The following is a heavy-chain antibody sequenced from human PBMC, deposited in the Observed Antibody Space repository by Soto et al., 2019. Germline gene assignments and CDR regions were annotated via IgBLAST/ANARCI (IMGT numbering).Heavy chain of an antibody. J-gene: IGHJ6*02. D-gene: IGHD5-18*01. CDR2: IGTAGDT. V-gene: IGHV3-13*01. CDR3: ARVATRGYSYGFYGMDV. CDR1: GFTFSSYD. Sequence: PGGSLRLSCAASGFTFSSYDMHWVRQATGKGLEWVSAIGTAGDTYYPGSVKGRFTISRENAKNSLYLQMNSLRAGDTAVYYCARVATRGYSYGFYGMDVWGQGTTVTVSS.